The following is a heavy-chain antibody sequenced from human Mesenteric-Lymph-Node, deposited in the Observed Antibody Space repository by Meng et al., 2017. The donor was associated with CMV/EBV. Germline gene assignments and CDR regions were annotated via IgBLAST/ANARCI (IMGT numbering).Heavy chain of an antibody. V-gene: IGHV1-46*01. CDR2: INPSGGST. J-gene: IGHJ4*02. Sequence: ASVKVSCKASGYTFTGYYMHWVRQAPGQGLEWMGWINPSGGSTTYAQKFQGRVTLTRDTSTSTVYMELSSLRSEDTALYYCARAKLYSSGWFDNWGQGTLVTVSS. CDR1: GYTFTGYY. CDR3: ARAKLYSSGWFDN. D-gene: IGHD6-19*01.